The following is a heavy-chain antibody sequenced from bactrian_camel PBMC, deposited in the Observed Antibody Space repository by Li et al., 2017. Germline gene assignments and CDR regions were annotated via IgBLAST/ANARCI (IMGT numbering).Heavy chain of an antibody. CDR3: GRGPYSDYGAPEL. V-gene: IGHV3S53*01. CDR2: ISGDGLI. J-gene: IGHJ4*01. CDR1: GYTLPMP. Sequence: QLVESGGGQVQPGGSLRLSCIASGYTLPMPMAWFRRAPGQTREGVAAISGDGLIDYTDSVKGRFTISVDKAKRMLYLQMNSLKTEDTGMYYCGRGPYSDYGAPELWGQGTQVTVS. D-gene: IGHD4*01.